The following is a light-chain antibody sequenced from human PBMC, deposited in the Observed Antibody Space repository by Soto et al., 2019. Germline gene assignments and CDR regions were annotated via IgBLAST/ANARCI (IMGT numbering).Light chain of an antibody. CDR1: RSDVGDYNY. V-gene: IGLV2-8*01. J-gene: IGLJ2*01. CDR3: SSYAGSDNFEV. Sequence: QSVLTQPPSASGSPGQSVTISCTGTRSDVGDYNYVSWYKQHPGKAPKLLIYEVTKRPSGVPDRFSGSKSANTAALTVSGLQAEYEADYYGSSYAGSDNFEVVGGGTKLTVL. CDR2: EVT.